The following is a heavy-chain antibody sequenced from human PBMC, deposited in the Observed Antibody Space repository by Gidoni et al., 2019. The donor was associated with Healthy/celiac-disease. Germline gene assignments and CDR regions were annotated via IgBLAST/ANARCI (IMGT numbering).Heavy chain of an antibody. CDR1: GFPFADYA. J-gene: IGHJ4*02. V-gene: IGHV3-9*01. Sequence: EVQLVESGGGLVQPGRSLRLSCAASGFPFADYATHCLRQAPGKGLEWVSGISWNSGSIGYADSVKGRFTISRDNAKNSLYLQMNSLRAEDTALYYCAKDIRPWYYCSSTSCSTGYFDYWGQGTLVTVSS. CDR2: ISWNSGSI. CDR3: AKDIRPWYYCSSTSCSTGYFDY. D-gene: IGHD2-2*01.